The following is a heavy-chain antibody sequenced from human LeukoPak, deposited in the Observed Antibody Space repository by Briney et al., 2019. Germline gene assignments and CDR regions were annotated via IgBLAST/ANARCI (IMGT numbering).Heavy chain of an antibody. J-gene: IGHJ5*02. D-gene: IGHD3-22*01. CDR2: MNPNSGST. CDR3: AFEGSSGYENWFDP. Sequence: ASVKVSCKASGYTFTSYDINWVRQATGQGLEWMGWMNPNSGSTSYAQKFQGRVTMTRDMSTSTVYMELSSLRSEDTAVYYCAFEGSSGYENWFDPWGQGTLVTVSS. V-gene: IGHV1-8*02. CDR1: GYTFTSYD.